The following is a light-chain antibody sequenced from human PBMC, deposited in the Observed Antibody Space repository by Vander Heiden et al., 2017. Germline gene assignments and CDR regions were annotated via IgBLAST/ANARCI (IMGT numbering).Light chain of an antibody. V-gene: IGKV3-15*01. Sequence: EIVMTQSPATLSVSPGERATLSCRASQSVSSNLAWYQQKPGQAPRLLIYDASTRATGIPARFSGSGSGTEFTLTISSLQAEDFAVYYCQQYNYSYTFGQGTKLEIK. CDR1: QSVSSN. J-gene: IGKJ2*01. CDR3: QQYNYSYT. CDR2: DAS.